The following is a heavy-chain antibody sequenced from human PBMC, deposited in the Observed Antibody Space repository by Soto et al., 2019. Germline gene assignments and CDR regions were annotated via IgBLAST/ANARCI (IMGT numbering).Heavy chain of an antibody. CDR2: INHSGST. CDR1: GGSFSGYY. Sequence: SETLSLTCAVYGGSFSGYYWSWIRQPPGKGLEWIGEINHSGSTNCNPSLKSRVTISVDTSKNQFSLKLSSVTAADTAVYYCARVFIAVAGMDYFDYWGQGTLVTVSS. D-gene: IGHD6-19*01. V-gene: IGHV4-34*01. CDR3: ARVFIAVAGMDYFDY. J-gene: IGHJ4*02.